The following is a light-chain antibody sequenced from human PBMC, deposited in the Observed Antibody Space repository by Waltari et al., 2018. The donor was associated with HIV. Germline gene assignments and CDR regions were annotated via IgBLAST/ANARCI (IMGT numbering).Light chain of an antibody. CDR1: SSDVGGYNL. CDR3: CAYAGSTTDVI. V-gene: IGLV2-23*02. J-gene: IGLJ2*01. CDR2: EVS. Sequence: QSALTQPASVSGSPGQSITISCTGTSSDVGGYNLVSWYQQHPGKAPKLMIYEVSKLPSGVSNRFSGSKSGNTASLTISGLQAEDEADYYCCAYAGSTTDVIFGGGTKLTVL.